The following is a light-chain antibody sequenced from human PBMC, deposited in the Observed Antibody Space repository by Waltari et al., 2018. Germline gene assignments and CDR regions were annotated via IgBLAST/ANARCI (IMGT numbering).Light chain of an antibody. CDR3: QHYGTSPPRYS. J-gene: IGKJ2*03. V-gene: IGKV3-20*01. CDR2: GAS. Sequence: EIVLTQSPGTLSLSPGERATLYCRASQSVGSSHLAWYQQKPDQAPRLLIYGASNRATGIPDRFSVSGSGTGFTLTISRLEPEDFAVYYCQHYGTSPPRYSFGQGTKLEIK. CDR1: QSVGSSH.